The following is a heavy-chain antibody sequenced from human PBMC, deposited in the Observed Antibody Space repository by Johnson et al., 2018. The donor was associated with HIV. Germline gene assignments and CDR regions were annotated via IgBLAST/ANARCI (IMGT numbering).Heavy chain of an antibody. D-gene: IGHD6-19*01. V-gene: IGHV3-9*01. CDR1: GFIFEHYA. CDR2: ISWNRGTI. CDR3: AKDIEPGGGNFLVGTFHI. Sequence: VQLVESGGGLVQPGRSRRVSCAASGFIFEHYAMHCVRQAPGKGLEWVSGISWNRGTIAYADSVKGRFTISRDNANNSLFLQMTSLRTEDTAFYYCAKDIEPGGGNFLVGTFHIWGQGTMVTVSS. J-gene: IGHJ3*02.